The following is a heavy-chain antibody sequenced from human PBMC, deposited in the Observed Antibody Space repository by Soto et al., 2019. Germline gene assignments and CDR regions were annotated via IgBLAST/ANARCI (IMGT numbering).Heavy chain of an antibody. CDR1: GYTFTSYD. J-gene: IGHJ4*02. CDR2: MNPNSGNT. V-gene: IGHV1-8*01. CDR3: ARSKTDYFDY. Sequence: QVQLVQSGAXVKKPXAXVKVSCKASGYTFTSYDINWVRQATGQGLEWMGWMNPNSGNTGYVQKFQGRVTMTRNTSISTAYMELSSLRSEDTAVYYCARSKTDYFDYWGQGTLVTVSS.